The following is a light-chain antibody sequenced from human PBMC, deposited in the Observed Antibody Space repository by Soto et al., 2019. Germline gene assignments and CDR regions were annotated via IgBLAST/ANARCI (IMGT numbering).Light chain of an antibody. CDR2: DVS. V-gene: IGLV2-11*01. Sequence: QSALTQPRSVSGSPGQSVTISCTGTSSDVGGYNYVSWYQQHPGKAPKLMIYDVSKRPSGVPDRFSGSKSGNTASLTISGLQAEDEADSYCCSYAGSYTSLFGGGTKVTVL. CDR3: CSYAGSYTSL. CDR1: SSDVGGYNY. J-gene: IGLJ2*01.